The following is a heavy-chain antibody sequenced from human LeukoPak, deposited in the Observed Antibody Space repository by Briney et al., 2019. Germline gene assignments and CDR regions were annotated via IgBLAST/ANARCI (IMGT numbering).Heavy chain of an antibody. Sequence: PSETLSLTCTVSGDSIGSGSYYWSWIRQPAGKGLEWIGRIYTSGSTNYNPSLKSRVTISLDTSKNQFSLKLSSVTAADTAVYYCARYVPRYCSSTSCLLYYFDYWGQGTLVTVSS. J-gene: IGHJ4*02. V-gene: IGHV4-61*02. D-gene: IGHD2-2*01. CDR3: ARYVPRYCSSTSCLLYYFDY. CDR2: IYTSGST. CDR1: GDSIGSGSYY.